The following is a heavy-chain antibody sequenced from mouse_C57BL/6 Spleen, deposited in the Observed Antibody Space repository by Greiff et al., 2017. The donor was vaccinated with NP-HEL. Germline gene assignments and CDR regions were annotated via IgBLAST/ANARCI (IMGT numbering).Heavy chain of an antibody. Sequence: VQLQQSGAELVKPGASVKISCKASGYAFSSYWMNWVKQRPGKGLEWIGQIYPGDGDTNYNGKFKGKATLTADKSSSTAYMQLSSLTSEDSAVYFCARRYYDYDFDYWGQGTTHTVSS. D-gene: IGHD2-4*01. V-gene: IGHV1-80*01. J-gene: IGHJ2*01. CDR1: GYAFSSYW. CDR3: ARRYYDYDFDY. CDR2: IYPGDGDT.